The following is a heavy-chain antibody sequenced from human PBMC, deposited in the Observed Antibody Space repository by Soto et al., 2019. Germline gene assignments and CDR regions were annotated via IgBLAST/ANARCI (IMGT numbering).Heavy chain of an antibody. Sequence: PSETLSLTCAVYGGSFSGHYWSWIRQPPGKGLEWIGEINHSGGTSYNPSLKSRVTISVDTSKNQVSLKLNSVTAADTAVYYCARDGSDSYGLDVWGQGTTVTVSS. V-gene: IGHV4-34*01. CDR1: GGSFSGHY. CDR3: ARDGSDSYGLDV. J-gene: IGHJ6*02. CDR2: INHSGGT. D-gene: IGHD3-10*01.